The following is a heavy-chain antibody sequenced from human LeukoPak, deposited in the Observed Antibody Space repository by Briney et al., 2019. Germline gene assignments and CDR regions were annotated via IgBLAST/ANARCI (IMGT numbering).Heavy chain of an antibody. CDR3: ARVVVPAAMDLLGTKYYFDY. CDR2: IYYSGST. V-gene: IGHV4-39*01. D-gene: IGHD2-2*01. Sequence: SETLSLTCTVSGGSISSSSYYWGWIRQPPGKGLEWIGSIYYSGSTYYNPSLKSRVTISVDTSKNQFSLKLSSVTAADTAVYYCARVVVPAAMDLLGTKYYFDYWGQGTLVTVSS. J-gene: IGHJ4*02. CDR1: GGSISSSSYY.